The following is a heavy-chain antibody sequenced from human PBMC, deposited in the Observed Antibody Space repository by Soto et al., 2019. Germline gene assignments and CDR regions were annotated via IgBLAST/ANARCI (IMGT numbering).Heavy chain of an antibody. D-gene: IGHD6-13*01. Sequence: GGSLRLSCAASGFTFSGSAMHWVRQASGKGLEWVGRIRSKANSYATAYAASVKGRFTISRDDSKNTAYLQMNSLKTEDTAVYYCTRQSSGAAAGPTYWGQGTLVTVSS. CDR1: GFTFSGSA. J-gene: IGHJ4*02. V-gene: IGHV3-73*01. CDR2: IRSKANSYAT. CDR3: TRQSSGAAAGPTY.